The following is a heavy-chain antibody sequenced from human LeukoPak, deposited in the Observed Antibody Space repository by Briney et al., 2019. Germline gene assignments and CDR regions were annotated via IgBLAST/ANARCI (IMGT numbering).Heavy chain of an antibody. CDR2: IYYSGST. J-gene: IGHJ5*02. Sequence: SETLSLTCTVSGGSISSSSYYWGWIRQPPGKGLEWIGSIYYSGSTYYNPSLKSRVTISVDTSKNQFSLKLSSVTAADTAVYYCARDYYYGPNWFDPWGQGTLVTVSS. CDR3: ARDYYYGPNWFDP. D-gene: IGHD3-10*01. CDR1: GGSISSSSYY. V-gene: IGHV4-39*07.